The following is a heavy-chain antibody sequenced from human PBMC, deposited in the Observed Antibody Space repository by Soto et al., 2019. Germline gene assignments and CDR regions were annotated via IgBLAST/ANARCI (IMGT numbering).Heavy chain of an antibody. V-gene: IGHV3-48*02. CDR3: ARDRSHYDILTGYYP. J-gene: IGHJ5*02. Sequence: LRLSCAASGFTFSSYSMNWVRQAPGKGLEWVSYISSSSSTIYYADSVKGRFTISRDNAKNSLYLQMNSLRDEDTAVYYCARDRSHYDILTGYYPWGQGTLVTVSS. CDR2: ISSSSSTI. CDR1: GFTFSSYS. D-gene: IGHD3-9*01.